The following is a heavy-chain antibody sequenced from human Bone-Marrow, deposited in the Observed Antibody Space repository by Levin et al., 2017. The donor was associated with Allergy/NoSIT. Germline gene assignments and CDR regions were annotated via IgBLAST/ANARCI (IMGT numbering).Heavy chain of an antibody. CDR1: GGTFSSYA. V-gene: IGHV1-69*13. D-gene: IGHD3-10*01. CDR2: IIPIFGTA. CDR3: ARAPYYYGSGSYFDY. Sequence: SVKVSCKASGGTFSSYAISWVRQAPGQGLEWMGGIIPIFGTANYAQKFQGRVTITADESTSTAYMELSSLRSEDTAVYYCARAPYYYGSGSYFDYWGQGTLVTVSS. J-gene: IGHJ4*02.